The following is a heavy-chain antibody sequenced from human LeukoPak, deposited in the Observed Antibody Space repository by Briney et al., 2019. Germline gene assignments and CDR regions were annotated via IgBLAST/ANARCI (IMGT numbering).Heavy chain of an antibody. V-gene: IGHV4-59*12. CDR1: GGSISSYY. CDR2: IYYSGST. Sequence: SETLSLTCTVSGGSISSYYWSWIRQPPGKGLEWIGYIYYSGSTNYNPSLKSRVTMSVDTSKNQFSLKLSSVTAADTAVYYCARIPSSSWDNWFDPWGQGTLVTVSS. J-gene: IGHJ5*02. CDR3: ARIPSSSWDNWFDP. D-gene: IGHD6-13*01.